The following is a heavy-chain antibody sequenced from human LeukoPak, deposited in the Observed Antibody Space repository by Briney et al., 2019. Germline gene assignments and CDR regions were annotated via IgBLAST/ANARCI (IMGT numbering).Heavy chain of an antibody. CDR2: SRNKAKSHTT. CDR3: ALWSYYYYGLDV. V-gene: IGHV3-72*01. Sequence: PRGSLRLSCAASGFTFSDRDMDWVCQAPGEGLEWVDRSRNKAKSHTTEFRDSLMRQLNISRDNSSNSVWLQMNSLKTEDTAVYYCALWSYYYYGLDVWGQGTTVTVSS. CDR1: GFTFSDRD. J-gene: IGHJ6*02. D-gene: IGHD5-18*01.